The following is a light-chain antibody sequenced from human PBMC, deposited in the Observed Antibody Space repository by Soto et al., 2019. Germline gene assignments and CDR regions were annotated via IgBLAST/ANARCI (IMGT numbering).Light chain of an antibody. CDR2: EGG. Sequence: QSALTQPASVSGSPGQSSALSCTGTSSDVGTYNLVSWYQQHPGKAPKLLISEGGKRPSGVSDRFSGSKSGNTASLTISGLHAEDEADYYCCSFAAGNTYVFGTGTKLTVL. CDR3: CSFAAGNTYV. CDR1: SSDVGTYNL. V-gene: IGLV2-23*01. J-gene: IGLJ1*01.